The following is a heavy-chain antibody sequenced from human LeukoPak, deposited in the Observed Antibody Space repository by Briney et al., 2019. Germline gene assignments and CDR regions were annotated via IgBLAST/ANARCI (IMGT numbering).Heavy chain of an antibody. J-gene: IGHJ3*02. Sequence: PSETLSLTCAVYGGSFSGYYWSWIRQPPGKGLEWIGEINHSGSTNYNPSLKSRVTISVDTSKNQFSLKLSSVTAADTAVYYCARPSIAAAGITAFDIWGQGKMVTVSS. CDR3: ARPSIAAAGITAFDI. CDR1: GGSFSGYY. D-gene: IGHD6-13*01. V-gene: IGHV4-34*01. CDR2: INHSGST.